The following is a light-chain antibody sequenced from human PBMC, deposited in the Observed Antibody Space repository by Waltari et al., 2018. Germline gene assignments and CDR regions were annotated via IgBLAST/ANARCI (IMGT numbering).Light chain of an antibody. J-gene: IGKJ2*01. CDR2: AAS. Sequence: DIQMTQSPSSLSASVGDRVTITCRASRRVSTNLNWYQQEPGTGPRLLIYAASSLQGWVPPRLSGIGSGTDFALTISSLQPEDFATYSCQQSFNVPYTFGQGTKLEL. CDR3: QQSFNVPYT. V-gene: IGKV1-39*01. CDR1: RRVSTN.